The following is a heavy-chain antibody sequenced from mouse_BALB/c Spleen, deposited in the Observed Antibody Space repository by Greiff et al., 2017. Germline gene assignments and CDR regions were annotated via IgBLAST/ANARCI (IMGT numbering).Heavy chain of an antibody. V-gene: IGHV2-2*02. J-gene: IGHJ4*01. Sequence: VQLVESGPGLVQPSQSLSITCTVSGFSLTSYGVHWVRQSPGKGLEWLGVIWSGGSTDYNAAFISRLSISKDNSKSQVFFKMNSLQANDTAIYYCARNAIHYYGYDYYAMDYWGQGTSVTVSS. CDR2: IWSGGST. CDR1: GFSLTSYG. CDR3: ARNAIHYYGYDYYAMDY. D-gene: IGHD1-2*01.